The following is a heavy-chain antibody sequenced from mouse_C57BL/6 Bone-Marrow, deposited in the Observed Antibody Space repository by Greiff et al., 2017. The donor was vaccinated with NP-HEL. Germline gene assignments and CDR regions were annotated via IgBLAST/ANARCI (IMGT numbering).Heavy chain of an antibody. D-gene: IGHD2-5*01. Sequence: QVQLKESGAELARPGASVKLSCKASGYTFTSYGISWVKQRTGQGLEWIGEIYPRSGNTYYNEQFKGKATLTADKSSSTAYMELRSLTSEDSAVYFCARRKGVYSNFDYWGQGTTLTVSS. J-gene: IGHJ2*01. V-gene: IGHV1-81*01. CDR2: IYPRSGNT. CDR1: GYTFTSYG. CDR3: ARRKGVYSNFDY.